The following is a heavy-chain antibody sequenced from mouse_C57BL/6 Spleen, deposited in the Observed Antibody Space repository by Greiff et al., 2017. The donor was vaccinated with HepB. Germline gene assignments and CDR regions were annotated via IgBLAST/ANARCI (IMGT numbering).Heavy chain of an antibody. Sequence: QVQLQQPGAELVMPGASVKLSCKASGYTFTSYWMHWVKQMPGQGLEWIGEIDPSDSYTNYNQKFKGKSTLTVDKSTSTAYMQLSSLTAEDSAVYYCARRRWDGRGFDYWGQGTTLTVSS. CDR2: IDPSDSYT. V-gene: IGHV1-69*01. D-gene: IGHD4-1*01. CDR1: GYTFTSYW. J-gene: IGHJ2*01. CDR3: ARRRWDGRGFDY.